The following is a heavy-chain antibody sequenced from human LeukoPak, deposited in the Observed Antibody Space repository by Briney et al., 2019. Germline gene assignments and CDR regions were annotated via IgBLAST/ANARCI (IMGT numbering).Heavy chain of an antibody. V-gene: IGHV3-20*04. CDR2: INWNGGST. D-gene: IGHD2-2*01. Sequence: GGSLRLSCAASGFTFDDYGMSWVRQAPGKGLEWVSGINWNGGSTGYADSVKGRFTISRDNAKNSLYLQMNSLRAEDTALYYCARGVMGVHQLPPEDLDYWGQGTLVTVSS. CDR1: GFTFDDYG. J-gene: IGHJ4*02. CDR3: ARGVMGVHQLPPEDLDY.